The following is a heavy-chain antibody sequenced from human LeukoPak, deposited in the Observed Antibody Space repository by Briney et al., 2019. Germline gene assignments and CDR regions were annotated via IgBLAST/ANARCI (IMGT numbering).Heavy chain of an antibody. V-gene: IGHV3-43*02. CDR3: ARASPRCWYHWNYYFDY. Sequence: GGSLRLSCAASGFTFAAYAMHWVRHAPGRGVEWVSLISGDGTGTYYADSVKGRFTISRDNSENSLYLQMNSLRSEDTALYYCARASPRCWYHWNYYFDYWGQGSLVTVSS. CDR2: ISGDGTGT. J-gene: IGHJ4*02. D-gene: IGHD1-7*01. CDR1: GFTFAAYA.